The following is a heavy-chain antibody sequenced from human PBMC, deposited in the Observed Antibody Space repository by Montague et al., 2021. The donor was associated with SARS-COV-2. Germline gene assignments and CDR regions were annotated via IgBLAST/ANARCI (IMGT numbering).Heavy chain of an antibody. CDR3: ATTSTSSVY. CDR1: GDSVSRNSAA. V-gene: IGHV6-1*01. D-gene: IGHD2-2*01. Sequence: CAISGDSVSRNSAACKWNRQSPSRGLEWLGRSYYRSKWYNDYAVSVKSRITINPDTSKNQISLQLNSVTPEDTAVYYCATTSTSSVYWGQGTLGTVSS. J-gene: IGHJ4*02. CDR2: SYYRSKWYN.